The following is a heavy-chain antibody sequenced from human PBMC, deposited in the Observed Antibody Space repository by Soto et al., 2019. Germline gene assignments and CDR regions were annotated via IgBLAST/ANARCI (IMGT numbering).Heavy chain of an antibody. J-gene: IGHJ4*02. CDR3: ARATGYPYYFDY. CDR1: GFTFTSYS. CDR2: IGSSSSFI. D-gene: IGHD6-25*01. V-gene: IGHV3-21*01. Sequence: PGGSLRLSCAASGFTFTSYSMNWVRRAPGKGLEWVSSIGSSSSFIYHADSLKGRFTISRDNAKNSLYLQMNSLRAEDTAVYYCARATGYPYYFDYWGQGTLVTVSS.